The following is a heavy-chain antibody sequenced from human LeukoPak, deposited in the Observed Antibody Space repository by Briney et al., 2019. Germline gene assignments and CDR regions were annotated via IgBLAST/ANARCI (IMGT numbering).Heavy chain of an antibody. J-gene: IGHJ4*02. D-gene: IGHD3-10*01. Sequence: GGSLRLSCAASGFSFSSSWMHWVRQAPGKGLVWVSLISSDGSTTTYADSVKGRFTISRDNAKNTLYLQMNSLRGEDTAVYDCARRYGSGISYRFDYWGQGTLVTVSS. V-gene: IGHV3-74*01. CDR2: ISSDGSTT. CDR3: ARRYGSGISYRFDY. CDR1: GFSFSSSW.